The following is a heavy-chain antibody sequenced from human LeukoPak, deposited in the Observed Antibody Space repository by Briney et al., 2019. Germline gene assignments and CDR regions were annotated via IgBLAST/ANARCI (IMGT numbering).Heavy chain of an antibody. D-gene: IGHD3-3*01. V-gene: IGHV4-34*01. CDR2: INHSGST. Sequence: SETLSLTCAVYGGSFSGYYWSWIRQPPGKGLEWIGEINHSGSTNYNPSLKSRVTISVDTSKNQFSLKLSSVTAADTAVYYCARRRITIFGVVIDFDYWGQGTLVTVSS. CDR1: GGSFSGYY. J-gene: IGHJ4*02. CDR3: ARRRITIFGVVIDFDY.